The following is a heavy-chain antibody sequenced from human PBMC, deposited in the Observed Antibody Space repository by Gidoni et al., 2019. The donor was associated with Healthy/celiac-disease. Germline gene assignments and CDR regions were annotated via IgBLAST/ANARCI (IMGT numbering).Heavy chain of an antibody. V-gene: IGHV1-18*01. Sequence: QVQLVQSGAEVKKPGASVKVSCKASGYTFTSYGIRWVRPAPGQGLEWMGWISAYNGNTNYAQKLQGRVTMTTDTSTSTAYMELRSLRSDDTAVYYCASWGIDCSSTSCYAASYYYYGMDVWGQGTTVTVSS. D-gene: IGHD2-2*01. CDR1: GYTFTSYG. J-gene: IGHJ6*02. CDR3: ASWGIDCSSTSCYAASYYYYGMDV. CDR2: ISAYNGNT.